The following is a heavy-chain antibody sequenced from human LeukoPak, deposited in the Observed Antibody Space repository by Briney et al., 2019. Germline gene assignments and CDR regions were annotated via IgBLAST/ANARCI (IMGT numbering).Heavy chain of an antibody. Sequence: SETMSLTCTVSGGSISSYYWSWIRQPPGKGLEWIGYIYYSGSTNYKPSLKSRVTISVDTSKNQFSLKLSSVTAADTAVYYCARGGYYGSGNDFRFDPWGQGTLVTVSS. D-gene: IGHD3-10*01. CDR1: GGSISSYY. CDR2: IYYSGST. CDR3: ARGGYYGSGNDFRFDP. V-gene: IGHV4-59*01. J-gene: IGHJ5*02.